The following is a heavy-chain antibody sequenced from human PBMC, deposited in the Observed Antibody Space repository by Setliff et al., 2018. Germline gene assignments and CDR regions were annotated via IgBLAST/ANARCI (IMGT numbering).Heavy chain of an antibody. CDR3: ARGVGAMGDY. V-gene: IGHV1-8*02. J-gene: IGHJ4*02. CDR1: GGTFSSYA. CDR2: IIPNISAT. Sequence: ASVKVSCKASGGTFSSYAIDWVRQAPGQGLEWMGGIIPNISATFYAPKFQGRVTMTRDTSTSTFYMELSSLRSEDTAVYYCARGVGAMGDYWGQGTLVTVSS. D-gene: IGHD1-26*01.